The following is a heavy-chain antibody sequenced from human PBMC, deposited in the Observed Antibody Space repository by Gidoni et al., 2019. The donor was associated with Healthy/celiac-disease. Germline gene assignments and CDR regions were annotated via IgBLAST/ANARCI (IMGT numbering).Heavy chain of an antibody. Sequence: EVQLLESGGGLVQPGGSLRLSCAASGFPFSSYAMSWVSQAPGKGLGWVSAISGSGGSTYYADSVKGRFTISRDNSKNTLYLQMNSLRAEDTAVYYCAKEGSLRGGYYDSSGYYPLYYFDYWGQGTLVTVSS. CDR1: GFPFSSYA. CDR3: AKEGSLRGGYYDSSGYYPLYYFDY. D-gene: IGHD3-22*01. J-gene: IGHJ4*02. CDR2: ISGSGGST. V-gene: IGHV3-23*01.